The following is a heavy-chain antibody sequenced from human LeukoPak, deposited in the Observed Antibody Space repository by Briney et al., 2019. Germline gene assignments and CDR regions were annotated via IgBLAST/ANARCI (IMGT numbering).Heavy chain of an antibody. CDR2: IYYSGST. CDR1: GGSISSHY. J-gene: IGHJ4*02. D-gene: IGHD1-26*01. CDR3: AGAGGSGSYYVY. Sequence: SETLSLTCTVSGGSISSHYWSWIRQPPGKGLEWIGYIYYSGSTNYNPSLKSRVTISVDTSKNQFSLKLSSVTAADTAVYYCAGAGGSGSYYVYWGQGTLVTVSS. V-gene: IGHV4-59*11.